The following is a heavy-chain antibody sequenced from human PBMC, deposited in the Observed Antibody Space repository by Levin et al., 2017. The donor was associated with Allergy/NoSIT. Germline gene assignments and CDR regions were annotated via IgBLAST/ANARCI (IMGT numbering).Heavy chain of an antibody. J-gene: IGHJ4*02. CDR3: ARGGQYSSSWFDY. D-gene: IGHD6-13*01. V-gene: IGHV3-74*01. CDR2: INSDGSST. CDR1: GFTFSGYW. Sequence: HPGESLKISCAASGFTFSGYWMHWVRQAPGKGLVWVSRINSDGSSTSYVDSVKDRFTISRDNAKNTLYLQMNSLRAEDTAVYYCARGGQYSSSWFDYWGQGTLVTVSS.